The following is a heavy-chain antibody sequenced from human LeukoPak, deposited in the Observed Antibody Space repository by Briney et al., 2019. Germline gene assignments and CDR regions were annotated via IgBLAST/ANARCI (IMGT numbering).Heavy chain of an antibody. V-gene: IGHV3-43*02. J-gene: IGHJ4*02. CDR3: GKVGDYGGNDFDY. Sequence: EAGGSLRLSCAASGFTFDDYAMHWVRQAPGKGLEWFSLISGDGSRTCYADSVKGRFTISRDNSKNSLFLQMNSLRTEDTALYYCGKVGDYGGNDFDYWGQGTLVTVSS. CDR2: ISGDGSRT. CDR1: GFTFDDYA. D-gene: IGHD4-23*01.